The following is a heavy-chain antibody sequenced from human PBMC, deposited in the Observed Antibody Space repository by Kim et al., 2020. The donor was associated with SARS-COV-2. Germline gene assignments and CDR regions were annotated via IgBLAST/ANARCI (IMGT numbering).Heavy chain of an antibody. Sequence: GGSLRLSCAASGFAVGSNYMSWVRQAPGKGLEWVSIIYSGGNSYYADSVRGRFTISRDNSRNTVYLQMDSLRAEDAAVYYYATFLKYCSGSSCYSLDY. CDR3: ATFLKYCSGSSCYSLDY. CDR1: GFAVGSNY. CDR2: IYSGGNS. J-gene: IGHJ4*01. D-gene: IGHD2-15*01. V-gene: IGHV3-53*01.